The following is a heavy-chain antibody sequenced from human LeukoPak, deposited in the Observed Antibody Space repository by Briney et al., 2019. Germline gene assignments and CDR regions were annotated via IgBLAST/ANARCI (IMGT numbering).Heavy chain of an antibody. J-gene: IGHJ4*02. Sequence: GASVKVSCKASGYTFTSYYMHWVRQAPGQGLEWMGIINPSGGSTSYAQKFQGRVTMTRDTSTSTVYMELSSLRSEDTAVYYCARLGRPLRRLGAGPNSLTGYDYWGQGTLVTVSS. D-gene: IGHD3-9*01. CDR1: GYTFTSYY. CDR3: ARLGRPLRRLGAGPNSLTGYDY. V-gene: IGHV1-46*01. CDR2: INPSGGST.